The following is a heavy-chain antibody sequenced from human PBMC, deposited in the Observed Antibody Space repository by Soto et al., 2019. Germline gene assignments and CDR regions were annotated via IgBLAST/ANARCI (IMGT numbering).Heavy chain of an antibody. CDR3: AREVITPVHQGADDAFDV. J-gene: IGHJ3*01. V-gene: IGHV4-30-4*01. CDR1: GGSISSGNHF. D-gene: IGHD2-21*01. CDR2: IFYSGTA. Sequence: QVQLQEAGPGLVKPSQTLSLTCIVSGGSISSGNHFWSWIRQPPGKGLEWIGYIFYSGTAYYNSSLKRRVSISVDASGNQFSLNLSSVTAADTAMYYCAREVITPVHQGADDAFDVWGQGTMVTVSS.